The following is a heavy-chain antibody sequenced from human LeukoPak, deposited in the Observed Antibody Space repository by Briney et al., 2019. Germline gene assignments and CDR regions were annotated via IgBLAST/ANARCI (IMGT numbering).Heavy chain of an antibody. CDR1: GFTFSAYA. CDR2: ITWNSDDM. Sequence: GGSLRLSCAVTGFTFSAYAMTWVRQAPGKGLEWVSGITWNSDDMAYADSVKGRFTISRDNAKNSLYLQMDSLTAEDMALYYCAKDTARWNRGLDYWGQGTLVAVSS. J-gene: IGHJ4*02. V-gene: IGHV3-9*03. CDR3: AKDTARWNRGLDY. D-gene: IGHD1/OR15-1a*01.